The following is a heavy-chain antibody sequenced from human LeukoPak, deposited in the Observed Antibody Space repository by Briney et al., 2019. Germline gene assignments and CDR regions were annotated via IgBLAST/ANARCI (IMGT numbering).Heavy chain of an antibody. Sequence: PSETLSLTCTVSVGSISSYYWSWIRQPPGKGLECIGYIYYSGSTNYNPSLKSRVTISVDTSKNQFSLKLSSVTAADTAVYYCARRNPGYCTNGVCLNGGFDYWGQGTLVTVSS. CDR1: VGSISSYY. CDR3: ARRNPGYCTNGVCLNGGFDY. D-gene: IGHD2-8*01. V-gene: IGHV4-59*08. CDR2: IYYSGST. J-gene: IGHJ4*02.